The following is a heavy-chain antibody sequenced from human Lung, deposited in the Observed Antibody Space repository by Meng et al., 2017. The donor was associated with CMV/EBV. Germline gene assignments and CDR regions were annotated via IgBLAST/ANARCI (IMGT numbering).Heavy chain of an antibody. CDR1: FSTFT. Sequence: FSTFTRSWVRQAPGPGLEWLGRIIPILAVTSYAQYFQGRVKIAADNSTFTAYMELSSLESVDTAVYYLARSPPYCSVGPCYSFDHWGQGTLVTVSS. CDR2: IIPILAVT. V-gene: IGHV1-69*02. CDR3: ARSPPYCSVGPCYSFDH. D-gene: IGHD2-15*01. J-gene: IGHJ4*02.